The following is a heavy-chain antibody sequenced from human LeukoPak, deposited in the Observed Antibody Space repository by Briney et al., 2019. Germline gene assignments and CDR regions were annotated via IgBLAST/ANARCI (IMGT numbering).Heavy chain of an antibody. J-gene: IGHJ3*02. D-gene: IGHD5-24*01. CDR3: ARRREMATLVYAFDI. CDR2: IYWNDDK. CDR1: GFSLTTTGVG. V-gene: IGHV2-5*01. Sequence: SGPTLVNPTQTLTLTCTFSGFSLTTTGVGVGWIRQPPGKSLEWLALIYWNDDKRYSPSLKSRLTITKDTSKNQVVLTMTNMDPVDTATYYCARRREMATLVYAFDIWGQGTVVTVSS.